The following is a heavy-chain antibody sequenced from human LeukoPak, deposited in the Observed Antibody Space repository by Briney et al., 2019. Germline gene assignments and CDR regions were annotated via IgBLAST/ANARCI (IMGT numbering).Heavy chain of an antibody. CDR1: GYTFTTYY. D-gene: IGHD3-3*01. Sequence: ASVKVSCKASGYTFTTYYMHWVRQAPGQGLEWMGIINPLGGSTTYAHKFQDRLTMTRDTHTSTVYMELSSLRSEDTAVYYCARVHDFWSGFFDYWGQGTLVTVSS. CDR2: INPLGGST. CDR3: ARVHDFWSGFFDY. J-gene: IGHJ4*02. V-gene: IGHV1-46*01.